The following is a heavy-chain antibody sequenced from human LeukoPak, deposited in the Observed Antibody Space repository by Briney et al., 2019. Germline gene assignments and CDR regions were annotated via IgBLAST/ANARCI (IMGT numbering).Heavy chain of an antibody. CDR3: TRDLAAVPGPRMDV. D-gene: IGHD6-19*01. CDR1: GFSFSSYY. CDR2: INPDGSER. Sequence: GGSLRLSCAASGFSFSSYYMSWVRQAPGKGLGWVALINPDGSERYYVDSVKGRFTISRDNARNSLYLQMDSLRDDDTAMYFCTRDLAAVPGPRMDVWGQGTTVTDSS. J-gene: IGHJ6*02. V-gene: IGHV3-7*03.